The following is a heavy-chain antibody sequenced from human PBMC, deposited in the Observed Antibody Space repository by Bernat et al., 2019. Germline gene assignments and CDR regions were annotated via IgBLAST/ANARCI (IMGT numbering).Heavy chain of an antibody. CDR3: AREGRGGDYGEGGAFDI. CDR2: IWYDGSNK. Sequence: QVQLVESGGGVVQPGRSLRLSCAASGFTFSSYGMHWVRQAPGKGLEGVAVIWYDGSNKYYADSVKGRFTISRDNSKNTLYLQMNSLRAEDTAVYYCAREGRGGDYGEGGAFDIWGQGTMVTVSS. D-gene: IGHD4-17*01. CDR1: GFTFSSYG. V-gene: IGHV3-33*01. J-gene: IGHJ3*02.